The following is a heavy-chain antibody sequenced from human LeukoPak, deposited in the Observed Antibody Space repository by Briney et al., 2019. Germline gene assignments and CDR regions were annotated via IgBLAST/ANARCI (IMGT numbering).Heavy chain of an antibody. D-gene: IGHD3-10*01. V-gene: IGHV4-4*02. CDR3: AREVIRDGYYGSGSYYNGYYYYYYMDV. Sequence: SGTLSLTCAVSGGSISSSNWWSWVRQPPGKGLEWIGEIYHSGSINYNPSLKSRLTISVDTSKNQFSLKLSSVTAADTAVYYCAREVIRDGYYGSGSYYNGYYYYYYMDVWGKGTTVTVSS. CDR2: IYHSGSI. CDR1: GGSISSSNW. J-gene: IGHJ6*03.